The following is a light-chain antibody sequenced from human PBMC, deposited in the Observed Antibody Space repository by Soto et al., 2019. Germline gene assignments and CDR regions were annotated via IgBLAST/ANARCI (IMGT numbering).Light chain of an antibody. CDR3: SSYTTGATVV. V-gene: IGLV2-18*02. J-gene: IGLJ2*01. Sequence: QSVLTQPPSVSGSPGQSVTISCTVTSSDVGDYEHVSWYQQAPGTAPKLLIYEVSNRPSGVSTRFSGSKSGNTASLTISGLQAEDEADYFCSSYTTGATVVFGGGTKVTVL. CDR1: SSDVGDYEH. CDR2: EVS.